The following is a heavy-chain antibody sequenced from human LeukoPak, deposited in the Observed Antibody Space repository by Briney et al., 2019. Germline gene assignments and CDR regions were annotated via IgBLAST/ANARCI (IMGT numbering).Heavy chain of an antibody. D-gene: IGHD3-16*01. CDR3: AKARYGYHYYYYMDV. Sequence: PGGSLRLSCAASGFTFSSYAMSWVRQAPGKGLEWVSAISGRGGSTYYADSVKGRFTVSRDNSKNTLYLQMNSLRAEDTAVYYCAKARYGYHYYYYMDVWGKGTTVTVSS. J-gene: IGHJ6*03. CDR1: GFTFSSYA. CDR2: ISGRGGST. V-gene: IGHV3-23*01.